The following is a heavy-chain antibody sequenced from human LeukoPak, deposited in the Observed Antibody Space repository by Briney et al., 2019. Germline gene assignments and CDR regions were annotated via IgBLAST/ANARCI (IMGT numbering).Heavy chain of an antibody. D-gene: IGHD5-18*01. CDR3: ARDIPGYSYGPGMDV. J-gene: IGHJ6*02. V-gene: IGHV1-69*04. Sequence: VASVEVSCKASGYTFGSYAISWVRQAPGQGLEWMGRIIPILGIANYAQKFQGRVTITADKSTSTAYMELSSLRSEDTAVYYCARDIPGYSYGPGMDVWGQGTTVTVSS. CDR1: GYTFGSYA. CDR2: IIPILGIA.